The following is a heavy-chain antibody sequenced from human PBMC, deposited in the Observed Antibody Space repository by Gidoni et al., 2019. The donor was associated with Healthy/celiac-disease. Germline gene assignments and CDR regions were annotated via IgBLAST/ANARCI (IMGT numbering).Heavy chain of an antibody. CDR2: INHSGST. CDR3: ARARMAARSFDY. D-gene: IGHD6-6*01. Sequence: QVQLQQWGAGLLKPSETLSLTCAGYGGSFSGYYWSWIRQPPGKGLEWIGEINHSGSTNYNPSLKSRVTISVDTSKNQFSLKLSSVTAADTAVYYCARARMAARSFDYWGQGTLVTVSS. CDR1: GGSFSGYY. J-gene: IGHJ4*02. V-gene: IGHV4-34*01.